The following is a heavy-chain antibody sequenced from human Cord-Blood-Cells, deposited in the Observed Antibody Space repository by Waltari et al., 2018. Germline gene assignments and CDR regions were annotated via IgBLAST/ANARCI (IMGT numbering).Heavy chain of an antibody. D-gene: IGHD3-3*01. CDR2: LYPGDFDN. Sequence: EVQLVQSGAEVKKPGESLKISCKGSGYSFTSSWIGWVRQMPGKGLGWMGILYPGDFDNRYTPSFQGQVTSSADKSNSTAYLQWSSLKASDTAMYYCARREDYDFWSGYYTGAFDIWGQGTMVTVSS. CDR3: ARREDYDFWSGYYTGAFDI. V-gene: IGHV5-51*01. J-gene: IGHJ3*02. CDR1: GYSFTSSW.